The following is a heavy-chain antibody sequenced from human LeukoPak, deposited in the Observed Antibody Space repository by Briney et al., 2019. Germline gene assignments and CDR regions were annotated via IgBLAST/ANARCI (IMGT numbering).Heavy chain of an antibody. CDR2: SDPEDGES. V-gene: IGHV1-24*01. CDR1: GASLSETS. J-gene: IGHJ4*02. CDR3: ATADKWEPRDY. Sequence: ASVKVSCKVSGASLSETSIHWVRQAPGQWLEWMGGSDPEDGESIFAQRFQGRFSMTEDTSTDTAYMELRSLRPEDTAVYYCATADKWEPRDYWGQGTLVTVSS. D-gene: IGHD1-26*01.